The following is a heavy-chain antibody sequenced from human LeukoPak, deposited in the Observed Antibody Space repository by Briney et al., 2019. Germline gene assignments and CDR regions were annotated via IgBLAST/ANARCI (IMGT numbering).Heavy chain of an antibody. J-gene: IGHJ3*02. D-gene: IGHD3-22*01. Sequence: PSETLSLTCAVYGGSFSGYYWSWIRQPPGKGLEWIWEINHSGSTTYNPSLKSRVTISVDTSKNQFSLKLSSVTAADTALYYCARHDMRGGAFDIWGQRTMVTVSS. CDR1: GGSFSGYY. CDR2: INHSGST. CDR3: ARHDMRGGAFDI. V-gene: IGHV4-34*01.